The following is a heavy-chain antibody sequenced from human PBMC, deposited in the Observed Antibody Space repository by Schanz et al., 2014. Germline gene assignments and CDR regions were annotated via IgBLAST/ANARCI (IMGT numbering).Heavy chain of an antibody. CDR1: GFSFGTYA. D-gene: IGHD6-19*01. J-gene: IGHJ4*02. CDR3: AASSGWHPSTDY. Sequence: EVHLLESGGGLVQPGGSLRLSCAASGFSFGTYAMSWVRQAPGKGLLWVSSISVTGGDDTYYADSVKGRFTISRDNSKNTLFLQMNSLRVEDTAVYYCAASSGWHPSTDYWGQGTLVTVSS. V-gene: IGHV3-23*01. CDR2: ISVTGGDDT.